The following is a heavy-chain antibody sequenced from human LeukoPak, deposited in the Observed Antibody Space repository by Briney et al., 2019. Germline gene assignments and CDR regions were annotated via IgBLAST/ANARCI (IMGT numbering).Heavy chain of an antibody. CDR1: GGSISSSSYY. Sequence: SETLSLTCTVSGGSISSSSYYWGWIRQPPGKGLEWIGYIYYSGSTNYNPSLKSRVTISVDTSKNQFSLKLSSVTAADTAVYYCARGLQPSGFWSGYSNNWFDPWGQGTLVTVSS. J-gene: IGHJ5*02. V-gene: IGHV4-61*05. D-gene: IGHD3-3*01. CDR2: IYYSGST. CDR3: ARGLQPSGFWSGYSNNWFDP.